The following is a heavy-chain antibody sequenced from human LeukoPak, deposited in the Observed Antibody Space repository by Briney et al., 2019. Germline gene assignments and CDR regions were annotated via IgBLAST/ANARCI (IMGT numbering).Heavy chain of an antibody. J-gene: IGHJ4*02. V-gene: IGHV4-59*08. CDR1: GGSISSYS. CDR3: ARSRRGSGWYYY. Sequence: SETLSLTCTVSGGSISSYSWSWIRQPPGKGLEWIGYIYYSGSTNYNPSLKSRVTISVDTSKNQFSLKLSSVTAADTAVYYCARSRRGSGWYYYWGQGTLVTVSS. D-gene: IGHD6-19*01. CDR2: IYYSGST.